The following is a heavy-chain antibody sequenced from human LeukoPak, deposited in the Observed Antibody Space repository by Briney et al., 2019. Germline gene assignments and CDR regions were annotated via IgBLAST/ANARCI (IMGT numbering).Heavy chain of an antibody. V-gene: IGHV1-8*02. Sequence: ASVKVSCKASGYTFTSYDINWVRQATGQGLEWMGWMNPNSGSTGYAQKFQGRVTMTRNTSISTAYMELSSLRSEDTAVYSCARGMMVRGVIAYYYYMDVWGKGTTVTVSS. CDR2: MNPNSGST. D-gene: IGHD3-10*01. CDR1: GYTFTSYD. J-gene: IGHJ6*03. CDR3: ARGMMVRGVIAYYYYMDV.